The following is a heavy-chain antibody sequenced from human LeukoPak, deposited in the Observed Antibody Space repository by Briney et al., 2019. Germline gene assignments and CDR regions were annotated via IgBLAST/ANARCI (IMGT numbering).Heavy chain of an antibody. V-gene: IGHV3-23*01. CDR2: ISGSGGST. CDR1: GFTFSSYG. D-gene: IGHD5-12*01. Sequence: GGSLRLSCAASGFTFSSYGMSWVRQAPGKGLEWVSAISGSGGSTYYADSVKGRFTISRDNSKNTLYLQMNSLRAEDTAVYYCAKDLSGGYDYFDYWGQGTLVTVSS. CDR3: AKDLSGGYDYFDY. J-gene: IGHJ4*02.